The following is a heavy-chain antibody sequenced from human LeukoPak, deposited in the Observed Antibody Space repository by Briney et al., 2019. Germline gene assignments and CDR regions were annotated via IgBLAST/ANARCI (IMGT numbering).Heavy chain of an antibody. CDR3: ARDLEYSSSSNWFDP. CDR1: GGTFSSYA. V-gene: IGHV1-69*04. D-gene: IGHD6-6*01. CDR2: IIPIFGIA. Sequence: SVKVSCKASGGTFSSYAISWVRQAPGQGLEWMGRIIPIFGIANYAQKSQGRVTITADKSTSTAYMELSSLRSEDTAVYYCARDLEYSSSSNWFDPWGQGTLVTVSS. J-gene: IGHJ5*02.